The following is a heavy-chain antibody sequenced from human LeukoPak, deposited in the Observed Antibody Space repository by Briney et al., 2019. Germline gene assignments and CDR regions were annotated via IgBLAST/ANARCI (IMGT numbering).Heavy chain of an antibody. CDR2: IYYSGST. CDR3: AREWDTSSFDPRASGDY. J-gene: IGHJ4*02. Sequence: SETLSLTCTVSGGSISSSSHSWGWIRQPPGKGLEWIGNIYYSGSTFYNPSLKSRVTISLDTSKHQFFLKLTSVTAADTAVYYCAREWDTSSFDPRASGDYWGQGTPVTVSS. V-gene: IGHV4-39*07. CDR1: GGSISSSSHS. D-gene: IGHD3-9*01.